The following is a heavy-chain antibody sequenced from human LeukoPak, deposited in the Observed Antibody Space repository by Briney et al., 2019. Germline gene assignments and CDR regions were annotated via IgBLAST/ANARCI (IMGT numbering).Heavy chain of an antibody. J-gene: IGHJ6*02. CDR2: ISSSGNT. CDR3: AKVTSHLPWGMDV. Sequence: SETLSLTCAVYGGSFSGYYWSWIRQPPGKGLEWIGGISSSGNTYYNPSLKSRITISIDTSKNHFSLKLSSVTAADTAVYYCAKVTSHLPWGMDVWGQGTTVTVSS. D-gene: IGHD1-14*01. CDR1: GGSFSGYY. V-gene: IGHV4-34*01.